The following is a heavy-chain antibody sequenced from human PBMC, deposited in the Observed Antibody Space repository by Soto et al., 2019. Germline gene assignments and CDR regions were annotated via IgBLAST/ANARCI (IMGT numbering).Heavy chain of an antibody. CDR2: ISPFNGNT. J-gene: IGHJ6*02. Sequence: ASVKVSCKSSGYPFTHYGITWVRQAPGQGLEWMGWISPFNGNTNYGQTLQGRVTLTTDTSTSTVYMELRSLRSDDTAVYYCARGYYYGSGRPTPGGMDVWGQGTTVTVSS. CDR3: ARGYYYGSGRPTPGGMDV. CDR1: GYPFTHYG. V-gene: IGHV1-18*01. D-gene: IGHD3-10*01.